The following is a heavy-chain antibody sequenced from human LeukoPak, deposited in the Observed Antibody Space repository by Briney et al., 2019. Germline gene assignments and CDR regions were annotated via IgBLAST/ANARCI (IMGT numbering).Heavy chain of an antibody. V-gene: IGHV1-18*01. CDR1: GYTFTSYG. D-gene: IGHD3-22*01. Sequence: GASVKVSCKASGYTFTSYGISWVRQAPGQGLEWMGWTSAYNGNTNYAQKLQGRVTMTTDTSTSTAYMELRSLRSDDTAVYYCARLGYDSSGYYGWFDPWGQGTLVTVSS. CDR3: ARLGYDSSGYYGWFDP. J-gene: IGHJ5*02. CDR2: TSAYNGNT.